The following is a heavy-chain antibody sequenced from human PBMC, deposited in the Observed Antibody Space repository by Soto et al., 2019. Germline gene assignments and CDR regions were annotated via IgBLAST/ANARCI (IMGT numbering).Heavy chain of an antibody. CDR2: IIPIFGTA. CDR1: GGTFSSYA. D-gene: IGHD6-13*01. V-gene: IGHV1-69*13. Sequence: ASVKVSCKASGGTFSSYAISWVRQAPGQGLEWMGGIIPIFGTANYAQKFQGRVTITADESTSTAYMELSSLRSEDTAVYYCARDGSIAAAGRVNWFDPWGQGTLVTVSS. J-gene: IGHJ5*02. CDR3: ARDGSIAAAGRVNWFDP.